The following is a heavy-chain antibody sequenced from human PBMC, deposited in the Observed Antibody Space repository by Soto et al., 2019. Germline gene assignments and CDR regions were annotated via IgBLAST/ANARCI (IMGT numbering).Heavy chain of an antibody. CDR2: IIPILGIA. CDR3: ASVPAGLVVPFDY. V-gene: IGHV1-69*02. D-gene: IGHD2-15*01. CDR1: GGTFSSYT. Sequence: GASVKVSCKSSGGTFSSYTISCVRQAPGQGLEWMGRIIPILGIANYAQKFQGRVTITADKSTSTAYMELSSLRSEDTAVYYCASVPAGLVVPFDYWGQGTLVTVSS. J-gene: IGHJ4*02.